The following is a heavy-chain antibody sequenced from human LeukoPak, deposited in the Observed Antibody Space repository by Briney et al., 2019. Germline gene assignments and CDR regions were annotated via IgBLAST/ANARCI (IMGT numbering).Heavy chain of an antibody. V-gene: IGHV3-23*01. D-gene: IGHD4-23*01. CDR1: GFTFSSYA. J-gene: IGHJ5*02. Sequence: GGSLRLSCAASGFTFSSYAMSWVRQAPGKGLEWVSAISGSGTRKYYADSVKGRFAISRDNSKNTLFLEMNSLRAEDTAVYYCARGIYGGNSRWFDPWGQGTLVTVSS. CDR3: ARGIYGGNSRWFDP. CDR2: ISGSGTRK.